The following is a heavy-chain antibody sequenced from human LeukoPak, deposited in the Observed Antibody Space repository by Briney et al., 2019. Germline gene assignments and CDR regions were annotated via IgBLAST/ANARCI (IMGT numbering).Heavy chain of an antibody. CDR3: ARGCLRGRAFDI. J-gene: IGHJ3*02. V-gene: IGHV3-9*01. Sequence: PGGSLRLSCAASGFTFDDYAMHWVRQAPGKGLEWVSGISWNSGSIGYADSVKGRFTISRDNAKNSLYLQMNNLRAEDTAVYYCARGCLRGRAFDIWGQGTMVTVSS. D-gene: IGHD3-10*01. CDR1: GFTFDDYA. CDR2: ISWNSGSI.